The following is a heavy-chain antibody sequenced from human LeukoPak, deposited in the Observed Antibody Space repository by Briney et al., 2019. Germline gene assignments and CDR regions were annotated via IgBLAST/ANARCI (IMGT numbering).Heavy chain of an antibody. CDR1: GYTSTSYH. CDR2: INPSGGSP. D-gene: IGHD1-26*01. V-gene: IGHV1-46*01. Sequence: ASVKVSCKASGYTSTSYHLHWVRQAPGQGLEWMGIINPSGGSPNYAQKFQGRVTMTRDMSTSTVNMELSSLRSEDTAVYYCARAQGSYYHYYMDVWGKGTTVTVSS. CDR3: ARAQGSYYHYYMDV. J-gene: IGHJ6*03.